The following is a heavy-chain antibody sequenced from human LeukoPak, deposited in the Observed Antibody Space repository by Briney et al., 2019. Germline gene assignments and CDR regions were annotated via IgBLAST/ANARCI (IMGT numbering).Heavy chain of an antibody. V-gene: IGHV4-59*01. J-gene: IGHJ6*03. Sequence: PSETLSLTCSVSDDSITMYYWTWFRRPPGQVLDLIVYVDHPRSTNFNPSLNGRVSISRDTSKNLFSLRLRSVTAADTAVYFCARGRVSSSTWYSTYYYYFYMDVWGKGTTVTVSS. CDR1: DDSITMYY. D-gene: IGHD4-11*01. CDR2: VDHPRST. CDR3: ARGRVSSSTWYSTYYYYFYMDV.